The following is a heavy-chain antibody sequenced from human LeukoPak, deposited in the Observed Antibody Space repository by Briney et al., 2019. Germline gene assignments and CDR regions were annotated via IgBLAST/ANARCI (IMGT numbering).Heavy chain of an antibody. V-gene: IGHV3-21*01. CDR3: ARVAQGATTENYFYYYMDV. CDR2: ITSRSSHI. Sequence: GGPLRLSCEASGFAFNSYTITWVRQAPGKGLESVSSITSRSSHIYIADSVKGRFTISRDNAKNSLFLQMSSLRVEDTAVYYCARVAQGATTENYFYYYMDVWGKGTTVNVSS. D-gene: IGHD4-11*01. CDR1: GFAFNSYT. J-gene: IGHJ6*03.